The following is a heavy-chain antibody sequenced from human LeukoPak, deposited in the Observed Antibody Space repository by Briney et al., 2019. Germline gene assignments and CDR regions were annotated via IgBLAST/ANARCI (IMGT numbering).Heavy chain of an antibody. D-gene: IGHD6-19*01. J-gene: IGHJ4*02. CDR2: IWYDGSNK. CDR1: GFTFSSYG. V-gene: IGHV3-33*08. CDR3: ARDPRGWGAVAANYFDY. Sequence: GSLRLSCAASGFTFSSYGLHWVRQAPGKGLEWVAVIWYDGSNKYYADSVKGRFTISRDNSKNTLYLQMNSLRAEDTAVYYCARDPRGWGAVAANYFDYWGQGTLVTVSS.